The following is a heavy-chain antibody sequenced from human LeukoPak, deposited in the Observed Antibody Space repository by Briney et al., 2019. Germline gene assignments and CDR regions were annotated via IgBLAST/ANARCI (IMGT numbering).Heavy chain of an antibody. J-gene: IGHJ4*02. CDR2: ITTLSSHI. D-gene: IGHD3-16*01. CDR1: GCTLGSYT. Sequence: GGGLRLSRAASGCTLGSYTMKWVRQTPGGGLEWGSSITTLSSHIRYADSVKGRFTISRDSAQSSLYLQMNSLRAEDTAIYFCVSEGVRYWGQGTLVTVSP. CDR3: VSEGVRY. V-gene: IGHV3-21*01.